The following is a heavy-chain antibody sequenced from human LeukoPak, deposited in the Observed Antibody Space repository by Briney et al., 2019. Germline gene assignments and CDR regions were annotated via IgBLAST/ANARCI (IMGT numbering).Heavy chain of an antibody. J-gene: IGHJ4*02. V-gene: IGHV3-23*01. Sequence: GGSLRLSCAASGFTFSNYGMSWVRQAPGKGLEWVSASGSGRRTYYADSVKGRFTISRDNSKNTLYLQMNSLRAEDTAVYYCAKYPVYDYVWGSYTDYWGQGTLVTVSS. CDR3: AKYPVYDYVWGSYTDY. CDR1: GFTFSNYG. D-gene: IGHD3-16*01. CDR2: SGSGRRT.